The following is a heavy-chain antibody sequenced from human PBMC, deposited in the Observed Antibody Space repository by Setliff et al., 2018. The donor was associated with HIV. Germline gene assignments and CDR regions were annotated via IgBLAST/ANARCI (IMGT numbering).Heavy chain of an antibody. J-gene: IGHJ6*02. D-gene: IGHD5-12*01. Sequence: PSETLSLTCTVSGGSISSGSYYWSWIRQPPGKGLEWIGYIYYRGSTNYNPSLKSRVTISVDTSKNQFSLTLSSVTAADTAVYYCARDHIVATIRGYYYGMDVWGQGTTVTVS. CDR2: IYYRGST. V-gene: IGHV4-61*01. CDR3: ARDHIVATIRGYYYGMDV. CDR1: GGSISSGSYY.